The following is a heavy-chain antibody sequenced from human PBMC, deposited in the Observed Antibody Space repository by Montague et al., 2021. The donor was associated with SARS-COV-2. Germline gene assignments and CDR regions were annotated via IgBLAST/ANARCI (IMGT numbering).Heavy chain of an antibody. CDR2: IYYSGSS. V-gene: IGHV4-31*11. D-gene: IGHD2-21*01. CDR1: GGSISSGSYY. J-gene: IGHJ4*02. Sequence: TLSLTCAVSGGSISSGSYYWSWIRQHPGKGLEWTGYIYYSGSSYYNPSLKSRVTISVDTSKDQFSLRLSSVTAADTAVYYCARARTSLIVVVNEFDYWGQGTLVTVSS. CDR3: ARARTSLIVVVNEFDY.